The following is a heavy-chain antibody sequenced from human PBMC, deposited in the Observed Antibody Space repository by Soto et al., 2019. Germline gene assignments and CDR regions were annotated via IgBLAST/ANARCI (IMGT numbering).Heavy chain of an antibody. Sequence: SETLSLTCTVSGGSISSYYWSWIRQPPGKGLEWIGYIYYSGSTNYNPSLKSRVTISVDTSKNQFSLKLSSVTAADTAAYYCARGHITIFGVVIIRLANFDYWGQGTLVTVSS. CDR1: GGSISSYY. D-gene: IGHD3-3*01. J-gene: IGHJ4*02. CDR2: IYYSGST. V-gene: IGHV4-59*01. CDR3: ARGHITIFGVVIIRLANFDY.